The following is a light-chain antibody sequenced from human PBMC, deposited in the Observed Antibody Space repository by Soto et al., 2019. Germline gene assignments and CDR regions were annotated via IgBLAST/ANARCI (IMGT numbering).Light chain of an antibody. V-gene: IGKV3-20*01. CDR2: NTS. J-gene: IGKJ4*01. Sequence: EIVLTQSPGTLSLSPGERATLSCRASQSVSSSYLAWYQQKPRQAPRLLIYNTSSMATGIPDRFSGSGSGTDFTLTISRLELEDFAVYYCQQYGSPLLTFGGVTKVEIK. CDR3: QQYGSPLLT. CDR1: QSVSSSY.